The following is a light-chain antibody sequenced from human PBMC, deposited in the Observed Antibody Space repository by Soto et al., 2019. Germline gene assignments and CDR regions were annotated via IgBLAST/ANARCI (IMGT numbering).Light chain of an antibody. Sequence: SVLTQPPSASGSPGQSVTISCTGTSSDVGGYNYVSWYQQHPGKAPKLMIYEVSKRPSGVPDRFSGSKSGNTASLTVSGLQAADEADYYCSSFAGSFYWVFGGGTKLTVL. CDR2: EVS. V-gene: IGLV2-8*01. J-gene: IGLJ2*01. CDR3: SSFAGSFYWV. CDR1: SSDVGGYNY.